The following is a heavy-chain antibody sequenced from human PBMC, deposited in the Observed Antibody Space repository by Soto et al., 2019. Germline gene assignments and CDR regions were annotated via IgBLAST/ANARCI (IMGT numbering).Heavy chain of an antibody. D-gene: IGHD3-16*02. CDR1: GFTFSSYA. CDR3: AKVSGAWGSYLTDY. CDR2: ISGSGGST. J-gene: IGHJ4*02. Sequence: GGSLRLSCAASGFTFSSYAMSWVRQAPGKGLEWVSAISGSGGSTYYADSVKGRFTISRDNSKNTLYLQMNSLRAEDTAVYYCAKVSGAWGSYLTDYWGQGTLVTVSS. V-gene: IGHV3-23*01.